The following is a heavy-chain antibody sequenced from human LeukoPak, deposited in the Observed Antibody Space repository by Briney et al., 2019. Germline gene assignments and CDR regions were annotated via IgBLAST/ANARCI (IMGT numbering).Heavy chain of an antibody. V-gene: IGHV4-31*11. Sequence: SETLSLTCAVYGGSFSGYYWSWIRQHPGKGLEWIGYIYYSGSTYYNPSLKSRVTISVDTSKNQFSLKLSSVTAADTAVYYCARVGSTVTLDYWGQGTLVTVSS. D-gene: IGHD4-17*01. CDR3: ARVGSTVTLDY. CDR1: GGSFSGYY. CDR2: IYYSGST. J-gene: IGHJ4*02.